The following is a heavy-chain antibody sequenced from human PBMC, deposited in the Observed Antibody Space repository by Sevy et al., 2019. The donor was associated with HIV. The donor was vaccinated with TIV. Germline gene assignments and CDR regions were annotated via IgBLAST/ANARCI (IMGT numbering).Heavy chain of an antibody. CDR3: ARDAGYSTVWYPGY. V-gene: IGHV3-30*03. J-gene: IGHJ4*02. D-gene: IGHD6-19*01. CDR1: GFSFSTHA. CDR2: ISFDGSDK. Sequence: GGSLRLSCAASGFSFSTHAMHWVRQAPGTGLEWVAVISFDGSDKYYTDSVKGRFTISRDDSKNTLLLQVSSLRAEDTAVYYCARDAGYSTVWYPGYWGQRTLVTVSS.